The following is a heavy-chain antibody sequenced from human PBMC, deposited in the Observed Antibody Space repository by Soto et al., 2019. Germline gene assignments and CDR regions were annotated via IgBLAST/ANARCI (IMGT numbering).Heavy chain of an antibody. CDR1: GFAFDDYV. Sequence: GGSLRLSCAASGFAFDDYVMHWVRQPPGRGLEWVSGITWNGGTIRYVDSVKGRFTISRDNAENSLYLQMNSLRPEDTAVYYCAKGGSAALIAPSGRDNWFDPWGQGTQVTSPQ. CDR2: ITWNGGTI. V-gene: IGHV3-9*01. D-gene: IGHD6-13*01. CDR3: AKGGSAALIAPSGRDNWFDP. J-gene: IGHJ5*02.